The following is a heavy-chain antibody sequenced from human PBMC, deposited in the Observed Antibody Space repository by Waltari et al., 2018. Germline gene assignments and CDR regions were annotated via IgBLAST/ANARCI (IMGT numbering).Heavy chain of an antibody. CDR2: ISETGDII. CDR3: AKALRCLDMALDN. Sequence: EVQLLESGGGLVQPGGSLRLSCAASGFTFNNYAMSWVRQAPGRGRELGWVSSISETGDIIHLAASVKGRFTVSRDNSKDTLHLQMSDLRADDTALYYCAKALRCLDMALDNWGQGSLVTVSS. D-gene: IGHD4-17*01. CDR1: GFTFNNYA. V-gene: IGHV3-23*01. J-gene: IGHJ4*02.